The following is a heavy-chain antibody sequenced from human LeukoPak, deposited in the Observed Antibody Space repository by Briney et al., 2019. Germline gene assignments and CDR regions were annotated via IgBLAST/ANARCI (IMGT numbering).Heavy chain of an antibody. D-gene: IGHD3-22*01. CDR2: ISGSGGST. Sequence: GGSLRLSCAASGFTFSSYAMSWVRQAPGKGLEWVSAISGSGGSTYYADSVKGRFTISRDNSKNTLYLQMNSLRAEDTAVYYCAKREYYYDSSGYFDWGQGTLVTVSS. CDR1: GFTFSSYA. J-gene: IGHJ4*02. CDR3: AKREYYYDSSGYFD. V-gene: IGHV3-23*01.